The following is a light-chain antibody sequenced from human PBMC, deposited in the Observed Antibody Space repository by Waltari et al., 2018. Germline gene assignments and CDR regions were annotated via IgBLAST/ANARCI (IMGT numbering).Light chain of an antibody. CDR3: MQALHTPTT. CDR2: LGS. Sequence: DIVMTQSPLSLSVTPGEPASISRRSRQSLPRSTGYNFLDWYLQKPGQPPQLLISLGSDRASGVPDRFSGSGTGTDFTLKISRVEAEDVGIYYCMQALHTPTTFGPGTKVDIK. V-gene: IGKV2-28*01. CDR1: QSLPRSTGYNF. J-gene: IGKJ3*01.